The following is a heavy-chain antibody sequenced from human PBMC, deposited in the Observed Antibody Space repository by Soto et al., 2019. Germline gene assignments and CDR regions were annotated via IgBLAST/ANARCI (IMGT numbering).Heavy chain of an antibody. J-gene: IGHJ5*02. CDR1: GFTFSSYS. V-gene: IGHV3-21*01. D-gene: IGHD3-3*01. Sequence: GGSLRLSCAASGFTFSSYSMNWVRQAPGKGLEWVSSISSSSSYIYYADSVKGRFTISRDNAKNSLYLQMDSLRAEDMAVYYCARDYDFWSGYPRTNWFDPWGQGTLVTVSS. CDR2: ISSSSSYI. CDR3: ARDYDFWSGYPRTNWFDP.